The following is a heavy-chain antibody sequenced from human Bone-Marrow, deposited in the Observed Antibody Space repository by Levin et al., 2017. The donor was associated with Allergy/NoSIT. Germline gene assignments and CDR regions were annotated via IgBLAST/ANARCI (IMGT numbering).Heavy chain of an antibody. V-gene: IGHV1-18*01. CDR2: ISAYNGNT. D-gene: IGHD3-3*01. CDR3: ARFGPYDFWSGYYRPSYYYYGMDV. CDR1: GYTFTSYG. Sequence: ASVKVSCKASGYTFTSYGISWVRQAPGQGLEWMGWISAYNGNTNYAQKLQGRVTMTTDTSTSTAYMELRSLRSDDTAVYYCARFGPYDFWSGYYRPSYYYYGMDVWGQGTTVTVSS. J-gene: IGHJ6*02.